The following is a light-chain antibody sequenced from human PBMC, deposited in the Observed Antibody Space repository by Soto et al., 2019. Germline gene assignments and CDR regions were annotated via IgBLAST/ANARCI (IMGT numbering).Light chain of an antibody. CDR2: STS. CDR1: AGAVTCAYY. CDR3: LLYYGGAQVL. Sequence: QAVVTQGPSLTVSPGGTVTLTCASSAGAVTCAYYTNWLQQKPGQAPRALIDSTSEKHSWTPARFSGSLLGGKAALTLSAAQPEDDADYYCLLYYGGAQVLFGGGTKLTVL. V-gene: IGLV7-43*01. J-gene: IGLJ2*01.